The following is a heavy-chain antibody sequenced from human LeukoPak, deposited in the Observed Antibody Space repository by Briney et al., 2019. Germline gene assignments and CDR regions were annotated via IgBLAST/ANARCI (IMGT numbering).Heavy chain of an antibody. Sequence: GGSLRLSCAASGFTFSSYSMNWVRQAPGKGLEWVSYITVSSTTIYYADSVKGRFSISRDNAQNSLYLQMNSLRVDDTAVYYCARGRSAVAGLDFDYWGQGTLVTVSS. J-gene: IGHJ4*02. D-gene: IGHD6-19*01. CDR1: GFTFSSYS. V-gene: IGHV3-48*04. CDR2: ITVSSTTI. CDR3: ARGRSAVAGLDFDY.